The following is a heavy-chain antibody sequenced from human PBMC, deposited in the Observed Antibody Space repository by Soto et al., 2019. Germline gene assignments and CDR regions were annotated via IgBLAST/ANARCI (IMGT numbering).Heavy chain of an antibody. CDR2: IWSDGSNK. CDR1: GFTFSSYG. D-gene: IGHD6-19*01. V-gene: IGHV3-33*01. J-gene: IGHJ4*02. Sequence: GSLRLSCAASGFTFSSYGMPLVRQAPVKGLEWVAVIWSDGSNKYYADSVKGRFTISRDNSKSTLYLQMNSLRAEDTAVYYCARESSSGWYHFDYWGQGTLVTVSS. CDR3: ARESSSGWYHFDY.